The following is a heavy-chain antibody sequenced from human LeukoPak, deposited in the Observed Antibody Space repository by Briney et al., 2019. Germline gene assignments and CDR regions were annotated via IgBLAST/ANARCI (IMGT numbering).Heavy chain of an antibody. CDR1: GGAISSGDYF. CDR3: ARLVCTSANCYAPSHLDY. CDR2: TYHRGSP. V-gene: IGHV4-30-4*01. J-gene: IGHJ4*02. Sequence: SETLSLTCTVSGGAISSGDYFWSWIRQPPGKALEWIAYTYHRGSPFYKSSLKSRVTTSVDTSKNQFSLKLSSMTAADTAVYYCARLVCTSANCYAPSHLDYLGQGILVTVSS. D-gene: IGHD2-2*01.